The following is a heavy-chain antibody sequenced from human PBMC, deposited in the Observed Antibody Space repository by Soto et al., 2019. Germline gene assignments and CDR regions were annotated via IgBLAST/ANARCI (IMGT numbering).Heavy chain of an antibody. J-gene: IGHJ4*02. CDR3: AKGGVIATFGGVIVPYYFDS. CDR1: GFRFRVNG. V-gene: IGHV3-23*01. D-gene: IGHD3-16*01. Sequence: EVQLFESGGGMLQPGGSLRLSCEVAGFRFRVNGVSWVRQAPGKGLECVSSGRGADGGTYYADSVKGRFTISRDNSKDTLYLQMDDLRAEDTALYYCAKGGVIATFGGVIVPYYFDSWGQGTPVTVSS. CDR2: GRGADGGT.